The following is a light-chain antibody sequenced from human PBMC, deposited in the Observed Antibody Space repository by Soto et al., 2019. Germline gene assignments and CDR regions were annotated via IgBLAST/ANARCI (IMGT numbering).Light chain of an antibody. V-gene: IGKV3-11*01. CDR3: QQRNIWPPIT. CDR2: DAS. Sequence: EIMFTQSPSTLSLSPGERATLSCRASQSVNTYLAWYQQKPGQPPRLLIYDASNRATGIPARFSGSGSETDFTLTISSLEPEDFAVYYCQQRNIWPPITFGQGTRLEIK. J-gene: IGKJ5*01. CDR1: QSVNTY.